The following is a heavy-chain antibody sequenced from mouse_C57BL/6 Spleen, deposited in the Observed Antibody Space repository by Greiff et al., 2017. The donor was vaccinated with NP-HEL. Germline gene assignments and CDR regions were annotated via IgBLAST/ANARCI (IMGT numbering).Heavy chain of an antibody. J-gene: IGHJ1*03. CDR3: ARGNHLWYFDV. CDR2: INPSSGYT. Sequence: QVQLQQSGAELARPGASVKMSCKASGYTFTSYTMHWVKQRPGQGLEWIGYINPSSGYTKYNQKFKDKATLTADKSSSTAYMQLSSLTSEDSAVYFCARGNHLWYFDVWGTGTTVTVSS. V-gene: IGHV1-4*01. D-gene: IGHD2-1*01. CDR1: GYTFTSYT.